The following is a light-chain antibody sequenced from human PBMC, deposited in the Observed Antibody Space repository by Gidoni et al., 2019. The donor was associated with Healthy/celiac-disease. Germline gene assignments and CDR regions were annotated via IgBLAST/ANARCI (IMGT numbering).Light chain of an antibody. J-gene: IGLJ2*01. CDR1: SLRSYY. CDR2: GKN. CDR3: NSRDSSGNHPV. V-gene: IGLV3-19*01. Sequence: SSELTQDPAVSVALGQTVRITCQGDSLRSYYASWYQQKPGQAPVLVIYGKNNRPSGIPDRFSGSSSGNTASVTITGAQAEDEADYYCNSRDSSGNHPVFGGGTKLTVL.